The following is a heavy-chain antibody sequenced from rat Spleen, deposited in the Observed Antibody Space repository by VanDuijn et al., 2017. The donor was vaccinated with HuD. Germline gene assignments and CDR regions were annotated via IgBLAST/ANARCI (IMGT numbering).Heavy chain of an antibody. D-gene: IGHD1-12*03. Sequence: EVQVVESGGGLVQPGRSLKLSCAASGFIFSDYYMAWVRQAPKKGLEWVASISYEGSSTYYGDSVKGRFTISRDNAKSTLYLQMDSLGSEDTASYYCARHGWSSAYYFDYWGQEVMVTVSS. V-gene: IGHV5-22*01. CDR3: ARHGWSSAYYFDY. CDR2: ISYEGSST. CDR1: GFIFSDYY. J-gene: IGHJ2*01.